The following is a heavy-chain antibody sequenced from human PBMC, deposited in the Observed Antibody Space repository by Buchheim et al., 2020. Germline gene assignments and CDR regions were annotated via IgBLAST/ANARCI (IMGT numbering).Heavy chain of an antibody. Sequence: QVQLVESGGGVVQPGMSLRLSCAASGFTFNRYGMHWVRQAPGKGLEWVAFIWYDGSNKYYADSVKGRFTISRDQSKNTVALQMNSLRAEDTAVYYCARNNGNYRLDDWGQGTL. V-gene: IGHV3-33*01. CDR3: ARNNGNYRLDD. D-gene: IGHD1-26*01. J-gene: IGHJ4*02. CDR1: GFTFNRYG. CDR2: IWYDGSNK.